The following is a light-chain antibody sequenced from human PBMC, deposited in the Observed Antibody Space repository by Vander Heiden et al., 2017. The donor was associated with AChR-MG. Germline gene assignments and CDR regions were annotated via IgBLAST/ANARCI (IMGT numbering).Light chain of an antibody. V-gene: IGKV1-39*01. CDR1: QSISSY. CDR2: AAS. Sequence: DIQMTQSPSSLSASVGDRVTITCRASQSISSYLNWYQQKPGKAPKLLIYAASSLQSGVPSRFSGSGYGTDFTLTISSLQPEDFATYYCQQNDSTHMYTFGQGTKLEIK. CDR3: QQNDSTHMYT. J-gene: IGKJ2*01.